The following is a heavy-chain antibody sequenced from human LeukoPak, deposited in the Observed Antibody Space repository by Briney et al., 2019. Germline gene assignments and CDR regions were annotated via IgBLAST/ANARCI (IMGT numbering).Heavy chain of an antibody. Sequence: GESLKISCKGSGYSFTSYWIGWVRQMPGKGLEWMGIIYPGGSDTRYSPSFQGQVTISADKSISTAYLQWSSLKASDTAMYYCARGAPHSATDMDVWGKGTTVTVSS. CDR3: ARGAPHSATDMDV. D-gene: IGHD6-25*01. CDR1: GYSFTSYW. J-gene: IGHJ6*03. V-gene: IGHV5-51*01. CDR2: IYPGGSDT.